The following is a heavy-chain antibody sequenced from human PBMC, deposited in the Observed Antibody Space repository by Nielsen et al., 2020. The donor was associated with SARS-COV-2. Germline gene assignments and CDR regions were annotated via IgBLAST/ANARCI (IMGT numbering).Heavy chain of an antibody. CDR2: FDPEDGET. J-gene: IGHJ5*02. D-gene: IGHD3-3*01. V-gene: IGHV1-24*01. CDR3: ATGGGVTIFGVVKVSWFDP. Sequence: WVRQAPGQGLEWMGGFDPEDGETIYAQKFQGRVTMTEDTSTGTAYMELSSLRSEDTAVYYCATGGGVTIFGVVKVSWFDPWGQGTLVTVSS.